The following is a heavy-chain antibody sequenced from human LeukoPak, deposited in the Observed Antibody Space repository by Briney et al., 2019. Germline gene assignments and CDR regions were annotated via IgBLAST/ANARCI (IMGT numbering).Heavy chain of an antibody. CDR2: ISSSGNTI. CDR1: GFTFSNYW. J-gene: IGHJ4*02. Sequence: GGSLRLSCEGSGFTFSNYWMTWVRQAPGKGLEWVSYISSSGNTIYYADSVEGRFTISRDNAKNSLYLQMNSLRAEDTAVYYCARAADYYDSSGYYFKTGYGYWGQGTLVTVSS. V-gene: IGHV3-11*01. D-gene: IGHD3-22*01. CDR3: ARAADYYDSSGYYFKTGYGY.